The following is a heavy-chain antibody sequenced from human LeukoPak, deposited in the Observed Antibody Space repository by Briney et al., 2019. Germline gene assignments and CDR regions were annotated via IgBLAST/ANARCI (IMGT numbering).Heavy chain of an antibody. CDR3: ARFTRYDGGGHYLDY. V-gene: IGHV4-59*08. Sequence: PSETLSLTCTVSGGSISSYCWSWVRQPPGKGLECIGHIFHSGTTTYNASLQSRVTISVDTSKNQFSLNLNSVTAADTALYYCARFTRYDGGGHYLDYWGQGTLVTVSS. CDR2: IFHSGTT. CDR1: GGSISSYC. D-gene: IGHD3-22*01. J-gene: IGHJ4*02.